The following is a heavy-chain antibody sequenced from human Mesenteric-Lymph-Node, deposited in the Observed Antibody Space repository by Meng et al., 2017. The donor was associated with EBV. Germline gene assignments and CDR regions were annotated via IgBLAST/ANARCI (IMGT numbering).Heavy chain of an antibody. V-gene: IGHV4-39*01. CDR3: SRHIPHRDYFDY. J-gene: IGHJ4*02. D-gene: IGHD2-21*01. Sequence: LDPVEPCPGLYNPSATLCRTFSVCGDSFSCIRHYSGWMREPPGRVLYCSGSMFYTGNTYHDSSLKSRVSISVDTSRGQFALKLSAVTAGDTAVYYFSRHIPHRDYFDYWGQGTLVTVSS. CDR1: GDSFSCIRHY. CDR2: MFYTGNT.